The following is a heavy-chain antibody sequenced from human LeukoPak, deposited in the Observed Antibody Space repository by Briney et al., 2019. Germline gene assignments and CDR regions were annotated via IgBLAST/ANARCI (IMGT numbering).Heavy chain of an antibody. V-gene: IGHV4-34*01. D-gene: IGHD3-3*01. Sequence: SETLSLTCAVYGGSFSGYYWSWIRQPPGKGLDWIGEINHSGSTNYNPSLKSRVTISVDTSKNRFSLNLTSVTAADTAVYDCAGEFWSGYYFRDWGQGTLVTVSS. CDR1: GGSFSGYY. J-gene: IGHJ4*02. CDR2: INHSGST. CDR3: AGEFWSGYYFRD.